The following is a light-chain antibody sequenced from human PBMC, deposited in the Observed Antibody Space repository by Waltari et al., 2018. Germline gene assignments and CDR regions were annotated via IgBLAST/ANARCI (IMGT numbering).Light chain of an antibody. CDR1: QDIRPY. Sequence: AIRVTQSPSSLCASPGDSVTITCRASQDIRPYLGWYQQKPGKAPKLLLYAVSTLQSGVPSRFSGSGSGTDFALHIQNLQSEDFATYFCQQYYAFPRTFGQGTRVEV. CDR2: AVS. J-gene: IGKJ1*01. CDR3: QQYYAFPRT. V-gene: IGKV1-8*01.